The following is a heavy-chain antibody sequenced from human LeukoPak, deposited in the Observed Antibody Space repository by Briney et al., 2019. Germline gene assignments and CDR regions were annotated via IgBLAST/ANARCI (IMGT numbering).Heavy chain of an antibody. V-gene: IGHV4-34*01. D-gene: IGHD3-10*01. CDR1: GGSFSGYY. CDR3: ARGGYGSGSYYFDY. Sequence: PSETLSLTCAVYGGSFSGYYRSWIRQPPGKGLEWIGEINHSGSTNYNPSLKSRVTISVDTSKNQFSLKLSSVTAADTAVYYCARGGYGSGSYYFDYWGQGTLVTVSS. CDR2: INHSGST. J-gene: IGHJ4*02.